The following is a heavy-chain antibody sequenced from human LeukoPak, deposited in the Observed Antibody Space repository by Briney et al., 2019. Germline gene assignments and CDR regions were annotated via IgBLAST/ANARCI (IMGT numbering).Heavy chain of an antibody. Sequence: GGSLRLSCAASGFNVNNNYMSWVRQAPGEGLEWVSVIYIGGSTDYADSVKGRFTISRDDSKNTVYLQMNSLRAEDTAVYYCAKTQSAARGYFDYWGQGTLVTVSS. J-gene: IGHJ4*02. CDR1: GFNVNNNY. V-gene: IGHV3-53*01. CDR2: IYIGGST. D-gene: IGHD3-10*01. CDR3: AKTQSAARGYFDY.